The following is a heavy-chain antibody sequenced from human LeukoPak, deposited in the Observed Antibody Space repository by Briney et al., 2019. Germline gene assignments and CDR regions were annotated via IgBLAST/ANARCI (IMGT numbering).Heavy chain of an antibody. CDR2: IKQDGSEK. Sequence: GGSLRLSCAASGFTFSSYWMSWVRQAPGKGQEWVANIKQDGSEKYYVDSVKGRFTISRDNAKNSLYLQMNSLRAEDTAVYYCARESNEWSLDYWGQGTLVTVSS. CDR3: ARESNEWSLDY. D-gene: IGHD3-3*01. V-gene: IGHV3-7*03. CDR1: GFTFSSYW. J-gene: IGHJ4*02.